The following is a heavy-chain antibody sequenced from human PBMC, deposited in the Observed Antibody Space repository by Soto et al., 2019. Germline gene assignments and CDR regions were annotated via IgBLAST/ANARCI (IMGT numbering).Heavy chain of an antibody. J-gene: IGHJ6*02. CDR3: ATVGGSYCYGMDV. Sequence: QVQLQESGPGLVKPSGTLSLTCAVSGGSISSSNWWSWVRQPPGKGLEWIGEIYHSGSTNYNPSLSSRVTMSVDKSRRQFSLTLSSGTATRTAGYYCATVGGSYCYGMDVWGQGTTVTVSS. CDR1: GGSISSSNW. V-gene: IGHV4-4*02. D-gene: IGHD1-26*01. CDR2: IYHSGST.